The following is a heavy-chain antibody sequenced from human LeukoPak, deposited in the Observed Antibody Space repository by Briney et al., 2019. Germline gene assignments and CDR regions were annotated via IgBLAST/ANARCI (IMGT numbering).Heavy chain of an antibody. CDR3: ARDRSGYESPPGWYFDL. CDR2: IYYRGTT. CDR1: GGSISGYY. V-gene: IGHV4-59*01. D-gene: IGHD5-12*01. Sequence: SETLSLTCTVSGGSISGYYWSWIRQPPGKGLEWIGYIYYRGTTNYNPSLKSRVNISVDTSKNQFSLKLSSVTAADTAVYYCARDRSGYESPPGWYFDLWGRGTLVTVSS. J-gene: IGHJ2*01.